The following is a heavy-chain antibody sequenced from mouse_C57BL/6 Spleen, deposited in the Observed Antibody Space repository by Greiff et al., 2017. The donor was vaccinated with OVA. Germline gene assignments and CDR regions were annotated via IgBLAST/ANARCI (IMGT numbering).Heavy chain of an antibody. CDR2: ISSGSSTI. D-gene: IGHD2-4*01. J-gene: IGHJ3*01. CDR3: ARGDYDLFAY. V-gene: IGHV5-17*01. Sequence: EVKLVESGGGLVKPGGSLKLSCAASGFTFSDYGMHWVRQAPEKGLEWVAYISSGSSTIYYADTVKGRFTISRDNAKNTLFLQMTSLRSEDTAMYYCARGDYDLFAYWGQGTLVTVSA. CDR1: GFTFSDYG.